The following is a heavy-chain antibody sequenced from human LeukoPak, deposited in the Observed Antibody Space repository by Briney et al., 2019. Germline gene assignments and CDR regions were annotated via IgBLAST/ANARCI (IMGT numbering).Heavy chain of an antibody. V-gene: IGHV3-48*03. D-gene: IGHD2-15*01. CDR1: GFTFSSYE. CDR3: ARLCVVVAATPEYWFDP. CDR2: ISSSGSTI. J-gene: IGHJ5*02. Sequence: PGGSLRLSCAASGFTFSSYEMNWVRQAPGKGLEWVSYISSSGSTIYYADSVKGRSTISRDNAKNSLYLQMNSLRAEDTAVYYCARLCVVVAATPEYWFDPWGQGTLVTVSS.